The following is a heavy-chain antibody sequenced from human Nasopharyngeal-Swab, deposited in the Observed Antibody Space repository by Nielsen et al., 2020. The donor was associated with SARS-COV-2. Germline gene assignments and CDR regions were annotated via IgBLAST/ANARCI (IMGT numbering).Heavy chain of an antibody. V-gene: IGHV3-66*01. Sequence: GESLKISCAASGFTVSSNYMSWVRQAPGKGLEWVSVIYSGGSTYYADSVKGRFTIFRDNSKKPLYPQMNSLRAEDTAVYYCAREMGIAAPWGDYYGMDVWGQGTTVTVSS. CDR3: AREMGIAAPWGDYYGMDV. CDR2: IYSGGST. CDR1: GFTVSSNY. D-gene: IGHD6-13*01. J-gene: IGHJ6*02.